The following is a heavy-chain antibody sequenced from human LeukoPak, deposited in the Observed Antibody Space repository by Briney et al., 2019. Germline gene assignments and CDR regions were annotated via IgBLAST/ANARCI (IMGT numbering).Heavy chain of an antibody. J-gene: IGHJ4*02. CDR1: GGPFSGYY. CDR2: INHSGST. Sequence: SETLSLTCAVYGGPFSGYYWSWIRQPPGKGLEWIGEINHSGSTNYNPSLKSRVTISVGTSKNQFSLKLSSVTAADTAVYYCARGYCSGGSCYSPDFWGQGTLVTVSS. CDR3: ARGYCSGGSCYSPDF. D-gene: IGHD2-15*01. V-gene: IGHV4-34*01.